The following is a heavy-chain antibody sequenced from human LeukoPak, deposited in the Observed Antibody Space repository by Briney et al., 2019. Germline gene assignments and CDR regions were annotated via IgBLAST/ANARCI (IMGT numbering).Heavy chain of an antibody. CDR2: IKQDGSEK. Sequence: GGSLRLSCAASGFTFSSYWMSWVRQAPGKGLEWVANIKQDGSEKYYVDSVKGRFTISRDNAKNSLYLQMNSLRPEDTAVYYCAIGGRSMAPGFFDYWGQGTLVTVSS. CDR1: GFTFSSYW. V-gene: IGHV3-7*01. J-gene: IGHJ4*02. D-gene: IGHD3-16*01. CDR3: AIGGRSMAPGFFDY.